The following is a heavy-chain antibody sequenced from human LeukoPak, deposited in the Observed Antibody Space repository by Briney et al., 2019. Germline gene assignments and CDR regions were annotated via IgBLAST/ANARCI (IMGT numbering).Heavy chain of an antibody. D-gene: IGHD6-6*01. CDR1: GGTFSSYA. V-gene: IGHV1-69*05. CDR3: ARDRGEIIAAHYYYYYMDV. J-gene: IGHJ6*03. Sequence: ATVKVSCKASGGTFSSYAISWVRQAPGQGLEWMGGIIPIFGTANYAQKFQGRVTITTDESTSTAYMELSSLRSEDTTVYYCARDRGEIIAAHYYYYYMDVWGKGTTVIVSS. CDR2: IIPIFGTA.